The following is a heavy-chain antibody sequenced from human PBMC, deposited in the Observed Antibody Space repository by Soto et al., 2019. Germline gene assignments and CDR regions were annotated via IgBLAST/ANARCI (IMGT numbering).Heavy chain of an antibody. J-gene: IGHJ4*02. CDR1: GYTFTSYG. CDR3: AKIKVPVTTGNEY. D-gene: IGHD4-17*01. CDR2: ISAYNGNT. V-gene: IGHV1-18*01. Sequence: ASVKVSCKASGYTFTSYGISWVRQAPGQGLEWMGWISAYNGNTNYAQKLQGRVTMTTDTSTSTAYTELRSLRSDDTAVYYCAKIKVPVTTGNEYWGQGTLVTVSS.